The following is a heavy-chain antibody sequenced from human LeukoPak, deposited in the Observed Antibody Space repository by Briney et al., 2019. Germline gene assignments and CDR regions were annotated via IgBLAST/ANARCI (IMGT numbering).Heavy chain of an antibody. D-gene: IGHD6-13*01. Sequence: PGGSLRLSCAASGFTFSSYWMHWVRQAPGKGLEWVSGINWNGGSTGYADSVKGRFTISRDNAKNSLYLQMNSLRAEDTAVYYCARDNYVGLMAAAGTHLDYWGQGTLVTVSS. V-gene: IGHV3-20*04. CDR3: ARDNYVGLMAAAGTHLDY. J-gene: IGHJ4*02. CDR1: GFTFSSYW. CDR2: INWNGGST.